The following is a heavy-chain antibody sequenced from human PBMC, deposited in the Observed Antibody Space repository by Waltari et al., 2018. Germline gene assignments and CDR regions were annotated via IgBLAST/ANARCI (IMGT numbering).Heavy chain of an antibody. J-gene: IGHJ4*02. D-gene: IGHD3-22*01. CDR2: INNDGTXT. CDR1: GXTFSRSG. V-gene: IGHV3-74*01. CDR3: VRIYXXSSGHKLX. Sequence: EVQLVESGGGLVQPGGSLRLSXAASGXTFSRSGMHWARQAPGKGLVWVSLINNDGTXTIYADSVXGRFXISXDNAXXTXYLQMNSLXXEDTXVYYCVRIYXXSSGHKLXWGQGTLVTXSS.